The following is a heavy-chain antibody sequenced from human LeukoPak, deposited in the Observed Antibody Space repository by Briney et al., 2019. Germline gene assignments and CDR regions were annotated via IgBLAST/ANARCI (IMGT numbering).Heavy chain of an antibody. CDR3: ARLSAALGYFDY. Sequence: SETLSLTCTVSGGSISSYFWSWIRQPPGKGLEWIGYIYSSGSTNYSPSLKSRVTISVDTSKNQFSLKLSSVTAADTAVYYCARLSAALGYFDYWGQGTLVTVSS. CDR2: IYSSGST. J-gene: IGHJ4*02. V-gene: IGHV4-59*08. CDR1: GGSISSYF. D-gene: IGHD2-15*01.